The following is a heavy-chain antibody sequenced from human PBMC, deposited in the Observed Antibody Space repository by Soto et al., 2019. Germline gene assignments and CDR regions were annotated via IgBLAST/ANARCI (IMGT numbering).Heavy chain of an antibody. Sequence: QVQLVESGGGVVQPGRSLRLSCAASGFTFSSYGMHWVRQAQGKGLEWVAVISYDGSNKYYADSVKGRFTISRDNSKNTLYLQTNSLRAADTAVYYCAKDPRYSSSWYYMDVWGKGTTVTVSS. D-gene: IGHD6-13*01. V-gene: IGHV3-30*18. CDR1: GFTFSSYG. J-gene: IGHJ6*03. CDR3: AKDPRYSSSWYYMDV. CDR2: ISYDGSNK.